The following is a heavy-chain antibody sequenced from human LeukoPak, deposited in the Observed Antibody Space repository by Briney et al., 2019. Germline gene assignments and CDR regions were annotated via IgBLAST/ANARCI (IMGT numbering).Heavy chain of an antibody. V-gene: IGHV4-59*08. Sequence: PSETLSLTCTVSGGSISSYYWSWIRQPPGKGLEWIGYIYSSGSTNYNPSLKSRVTISLDTSKNQFSLKLSSVTAADTAVYYCAGHHPRNTVDFWGQGTLVTVSS. CDR2: IYSSGST. J-gene: IGHJ4*02. D-gene: IGHD2/OR15-2a*01. CDR3: AGHHPRNTVDF. CDR1: GGSISSYY.